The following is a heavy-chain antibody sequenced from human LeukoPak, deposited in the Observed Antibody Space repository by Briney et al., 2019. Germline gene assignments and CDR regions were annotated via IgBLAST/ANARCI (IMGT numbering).Heavy chain of an antibody. CDR2: ISGGGTGT. Sequence: PGGSLRLSCTVSGFTFSSYAMTWVRQAPGKGLEWVSGISGGGTGTYYADSVKGRFTISRDNSKNTLYLQMNSLRAEDTAVYYCARSFYCDTSGSYYFDYWGQGTLVTVSS. V-gene: IGHV3-23*01. D-gene: IGHD3-22*01. CDR1: GFTFSSYA. J-gene: IGHJ4*02. CDR3: ARSFYCDTSGSYYFDY.